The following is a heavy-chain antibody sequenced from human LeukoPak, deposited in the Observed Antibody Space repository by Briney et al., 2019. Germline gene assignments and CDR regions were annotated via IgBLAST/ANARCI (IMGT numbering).Heavy chain of an antibody. CDR2: MSHDGSYK. Sequence: GGSLRLSCTASVFNFRNAWMCLVRQAPGKGLEWVTVMSHDGSYKYYADSVKGRFTISRDNSKNTLYLQMNSLRPEDTAVYYCARERGVTTSYFDYWGQGTLVTVSS. CDR1: VFNFRNAW. V-gene: IGHV3-30*03. D-gene: IGHD3-22*01. CDR3: ARERGVTTSYFDY. J-gene: IGHJ4*02.